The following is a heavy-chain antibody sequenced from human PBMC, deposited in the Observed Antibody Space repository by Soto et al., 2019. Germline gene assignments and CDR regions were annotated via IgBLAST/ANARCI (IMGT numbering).Heavy chain of an antibody. CDR2: IYPGDSDT. CDR1: GYIFTSYW. D-gene: IGHD3-3*01. CDR3: ATGTIFGVVMTYGMDA. V-gene: IGHV5-51*01. J-gene: IGHJ6*02. Sequence: GESLKISCNGSGYIFTSYWIGWVRQMPGKGLEWMGIIYPGDSDTRYSPSFQGQVTISADKSISTAYLQWSSLKASDTAMYYCATGTIFGVVMTYGMDAWGQGTTVTV.